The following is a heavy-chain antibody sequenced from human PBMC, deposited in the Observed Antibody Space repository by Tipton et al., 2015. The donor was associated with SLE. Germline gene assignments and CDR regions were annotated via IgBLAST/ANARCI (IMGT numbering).Heavy chain of an antibody. D-gene: IGHD6-13*01. J-gene: IGHJ4*02. V-gene: IGHV4-4*02. Sequence: TLSLTCAVSGGSISSSNWWSWVRQPPGKGLEWIGEIYHSGSTNYNPCLKSRVTISVDKSKNQFSLKLSSVTAADTAVYYCARAEQQREPFDYWGQGTLVTVSS. CDR2: IYHSGST. CDR1: GGSISSSNW. CDR3: ARAEQQREPFDY.